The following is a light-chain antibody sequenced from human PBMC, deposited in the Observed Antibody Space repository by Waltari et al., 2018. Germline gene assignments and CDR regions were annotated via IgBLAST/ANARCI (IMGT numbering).Light chain of an antibody. CDR3: GTWDSSLSAVV. CDR2: DNS. J-gene: IGLJ2*01. CDR1: SSNIGNNY. V-gene: IGLV1-51*01. Sequence: QSVLTQPPSVSAAPGQKVTISCSGSSSNIGNNYVSWYQQLPGTAPKLLIYDNSKRRSGIPDRVSGSKSGTSATLGITGRQTGDEADYYCGTWDSSLSAVVFGGGTKLTVL.